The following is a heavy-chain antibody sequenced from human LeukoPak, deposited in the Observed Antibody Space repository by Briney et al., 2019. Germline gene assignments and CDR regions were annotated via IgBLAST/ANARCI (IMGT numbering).Heavy chain of an antibody. CDR1: GFTFSDSW. CDR2: INSDGSST. V-gene: IGHV3-74*01. Sequence: PGGSLRLSCAASGFTFSDSWMHWGRQAPGKGMVWVSRINSDGSSTSYADSVKGRFTITRDNAKNTLYLQMNSLRAEDTAVYYCARAPYYYYYYGMDVWGQGTTVTVSS. J-gene: IGHJ6*02. CDR3: ARAPYYYYYYGMDV.